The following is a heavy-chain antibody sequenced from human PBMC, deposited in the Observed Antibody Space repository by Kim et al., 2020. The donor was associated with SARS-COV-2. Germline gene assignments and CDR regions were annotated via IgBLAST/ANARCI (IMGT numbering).Heavy chain of an antibody. CDR2: IYYSGSR. CDR1: GGSISSGGYY. Sequence: SETLSLTCTVSGGSISSGGYYWSWIRQHPGKGLEWIGYIYYSGSRYYNPSLKSRVTISVDTSKNQFSLKLSSVTAADTAVYYCASQRFRTGGIVYWGQGTLVTVSS. J-gene: IGHJ4*02. CDR3: ASQRFRTGGIVY. D-gene: IGHD7-27*01. V-gene: IGHV4-31*03.